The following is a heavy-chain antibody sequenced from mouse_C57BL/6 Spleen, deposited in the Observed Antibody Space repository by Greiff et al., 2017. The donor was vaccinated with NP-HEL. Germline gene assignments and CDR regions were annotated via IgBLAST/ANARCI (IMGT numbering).Heavy chain of an antibody. J-gene: IGHJ4*01. CDR2: IYPGGGYT. CDR1: GYSFTNYW. CDR3: AREEENCDGYAMDY. Sequence: QVQLKQSGAELVRPGTSVKMSCKASGYSFTNYWIGWAKQRPGHGLEWIGDIYPGGGYTNYNEKFKGKATLTADKSSSTAYMQFSSLTSEDSAIYYCAREEENCDGYAMDYWGQGTSVTVSS. V-gene: IGHV1-63*01. D-gene: IGHD4-1*01.